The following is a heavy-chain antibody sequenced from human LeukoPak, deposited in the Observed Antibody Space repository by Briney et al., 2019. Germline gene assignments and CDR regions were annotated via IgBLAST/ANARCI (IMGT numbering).Heavy chain of an antibody. CDR1: GYTFTSYY. CDR3: AKDLPVDTGYFYGMDV. CDR2: INPSGGST. D-gene: IGHD2-2*01. J-gene: IGHJ6*02. V-gene: IGHV1-46*01. Sequence: GASVKVSCTASGYTFTSYYMHWVRQAPGQGLEWMGIINPSGGSTSYAQKFQGRVTMTRDTSTSTVYMELSSLRSEDTAVYYCAKDLPVDTGYFYGMDVWGQGTTVTVSS.